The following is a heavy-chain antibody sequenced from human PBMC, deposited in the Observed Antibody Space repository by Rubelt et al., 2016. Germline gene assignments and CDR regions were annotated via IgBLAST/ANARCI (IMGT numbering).Heavy chain of an antibody. CDR2: IYWDDDK. D-gene: IGHD3-9*01. V-gene: IGHV2-5*02. J-gene: IGHJ3*02. CDR3: AHRFPLYYDVLTGLYSDAFDM. CDR1: GFSLNTGGVG. Sequence: QITLTESGPTLVEPTQTLTLTCTFSGFSLNTGGVGVGWIRQPPGKALEWLALIYWDDDKRYRPSLKSRLNITQDTPKNKVVLIMTNMDPVETATDYCAHRFPLYYDVLTGLYSDAFDMWGQGTMVTVSS.